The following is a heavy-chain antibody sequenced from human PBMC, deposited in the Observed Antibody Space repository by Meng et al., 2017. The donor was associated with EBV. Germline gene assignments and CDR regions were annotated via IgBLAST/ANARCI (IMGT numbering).Heavy chain of an antibody. CDR3: ASESGRGFTPDF. CDR2: LIPMSGAP. CDR1: GGPFRSDA. D-gene: IGHD3-10*01. Sequence: QGQVEAFGAGGKRPGSSGKIAFKTSGGPFRSDAVSWVRQGPGQGLEWLGGLIPMSGAPHYAQKFQDRVTITADEYTRTHYMELSSLRSDDTAMYYCASESGRGFTPDFWGQGTLVTVSS. J-gene: IGHJ4*02. V-gene: IGHV1-69*01.